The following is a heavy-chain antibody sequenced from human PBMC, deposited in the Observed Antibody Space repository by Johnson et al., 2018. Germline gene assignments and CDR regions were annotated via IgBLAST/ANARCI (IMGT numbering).Heavy chain of an antibody. J-gene: IGHJ3*02. Sequence: QVQLVQSGAEVKKPGASVKVSCKASGYTFTSYYMHWVRQAPGQGLEWMGIINPSGGSTSYAQKFQGRVTITRDMSTSTAYMELSSLRSEDTAVYYCAAESAGDYGDSDDAFDIWGQGTMVTVSS. CDR2: INPSGGST. D-gene: IGHD4-17*01. CDR1: GYTFTSYY. CDR3: AAESAGDYGDSDDAFDI. V-gene: IGHV1-46*01.